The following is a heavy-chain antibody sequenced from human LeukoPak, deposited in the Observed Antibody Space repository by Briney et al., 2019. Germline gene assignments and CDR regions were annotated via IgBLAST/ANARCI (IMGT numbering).Heavy chain of an antibody. CDR2: INPYSGGT. D-gene: IGHD6-19*01. CDR3: ARDYSSGWYVY. CDR1: GYTLTGYY. Sequence: ASVKVSCKASGYTLTGYYMHWVRQAPGQGLEWMGRINPYSGGTNYAQKFQGRVTMTRDTSISTAYMELSRLKSDDTAVYYCARDYSSGWYVYWGQGTLVTVSS. J-gene: IGHJ4*02. V-gene: IGHV1-2*06.